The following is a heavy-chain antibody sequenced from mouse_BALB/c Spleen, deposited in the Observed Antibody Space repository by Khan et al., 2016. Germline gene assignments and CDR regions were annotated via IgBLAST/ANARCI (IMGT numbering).Heavy chain of an antibody. CDR2: ILPGSGST. D-gene: IGHD1-1*01. CDR1: GYTFSSYW. V-gene: IGHV1-9*01. Sequence: QVQLQQPGAELMKPGASVKISCKATGYTFSSYWIEWVKQRPGHGLEWIGEILPGSGSTNYNEKLKGKATFTADTSSNTAYMQLSSLTSEDSAVXYCARGYSGSTYYAMDYWGQGTSVTVAS. J-gene: IGHJ4*01. CDR3: ARGYSGSTYYAMDY.